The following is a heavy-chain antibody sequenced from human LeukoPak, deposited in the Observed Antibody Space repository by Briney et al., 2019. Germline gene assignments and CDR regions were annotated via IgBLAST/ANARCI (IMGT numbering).Heavy chain of an antibody. CDR1: GFTYSSYG. J-gene: IGHJ4*02. CDR2: IWYDASNK. V-gene: IGHV3-33*01. Sequence: GGSLRLSCASCGFTYSSYGMHWVRQAPGKGLEGVAVIWYDASNKYYADSVKGRFTISRDNSKNTLYLQMNSLRDDDTAVYYCVRGVGVSRFNYLDSWGQGTLVIVSS. D-gene: IGHD6-13*01. CDR3: VRGVGVSRFNYLDS.